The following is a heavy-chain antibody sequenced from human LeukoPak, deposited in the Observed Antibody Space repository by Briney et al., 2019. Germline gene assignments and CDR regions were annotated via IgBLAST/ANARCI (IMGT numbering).Heavy chain of an antibody. Sequence: ASVTVSCKASGYTFTSYTMHWVRQAPGQRLEWMGWINAGNGNTKYSQKFQGRVTITRDTSASTAYMELRSLRSDDTAVYYCARVGRDGFLKLSHYYYYYGMDVWGQGTTVTVSS. CDR3: ARVGRDGFLKLSHYYYYYGMDV. CDR1: GYTFTSYT. V-gene: IGHV1-3*01. J-gene: IGHJ6*02. D-gene: IGHD1-7*01. CDR2: INAGNGNT.